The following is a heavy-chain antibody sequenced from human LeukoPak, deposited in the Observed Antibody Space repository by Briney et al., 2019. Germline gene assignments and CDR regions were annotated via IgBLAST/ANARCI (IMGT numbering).Heavy chain of an antibody. D-gene: IGHD6-6*01. CDR3: ARSLYSSSAYGN. Sequence: GASVKVSCKASGYTFANYYMHWVRQAPGQGLEWMGIINPSGGGTSYAQKFQGRVTMTRDTSTTIVYMELGSLTSEDTAVYYCARSLYSSSAYGNWGQGTLVTVSS. CDR1: GYTFANYY. J-gene: IGHJ4*02. V-gene: IGHV1-46*01. CDR2: INPSGGGT.